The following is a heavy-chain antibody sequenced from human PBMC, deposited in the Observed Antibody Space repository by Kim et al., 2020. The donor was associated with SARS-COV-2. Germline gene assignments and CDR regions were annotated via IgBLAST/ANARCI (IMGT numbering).Heavy chain of an antibody. J-gene: IGHJ4*02. D-gene: IGHD3-9*01. Sequence: TEYSQNFQGRVSFTRDTSASTVYMELSSLRSEDTAVYYCTRGTGLTCYDYWGQGTLVTVSS. V-gene: IGHV1-3*01. CDR2: T. CDR3: TRGTGLTCYDY.